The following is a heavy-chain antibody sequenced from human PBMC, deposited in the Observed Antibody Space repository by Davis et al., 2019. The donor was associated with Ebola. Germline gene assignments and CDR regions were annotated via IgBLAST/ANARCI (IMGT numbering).Heavy chain of an antibody. V-gene: IGHV3-9*01. CDR2: INWNSDSI. J-gene: IGHJ3*02. D-gene: IGHD3-22*01. CDR3: TRDNLFYYDTSGYHDVFDM. Sequence: PGGSLRLSCAGSGFAFGDYAMHWVRQAPGKGLEWVSGINWNSDSIVYADSVKGRYTISRDNAKNSLYLQMNNLRAEDTAVYYCTRDNLFYYDTSGYHDVFDMWGQGTMVTVSS. CDR1: GFAFGDYA.